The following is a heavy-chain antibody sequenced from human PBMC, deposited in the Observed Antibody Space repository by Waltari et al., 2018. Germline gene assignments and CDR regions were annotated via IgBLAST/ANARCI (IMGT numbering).Heavy chain of an antibody. CDR2: IYYSGVT. CDR3: ARVLTTGTVAFDI. J-gene: IGHJ3*02. D-gene: IGHD1-7*01. Sequence: QVQLRESGPGLVKPSETLSLTCVISGDSLSSNLFWGWIRQSPEKGLEWLGNIYYSGVTYYSPVLKSRVFISIDTPRRQFALKLTSVTAADTAVYYCARVLTTGTVAFDIWGQGTLVTVSS. CDR1: GDSLSSNLF. V-gene: IGHV4-38-2*01.